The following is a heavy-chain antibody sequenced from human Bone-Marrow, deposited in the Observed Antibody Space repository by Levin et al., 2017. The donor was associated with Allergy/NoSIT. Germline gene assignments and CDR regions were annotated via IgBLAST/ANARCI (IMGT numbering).Heavy chain of an antibody. CDR3: AKVPWAQSGQFDY. D-gene: IGHD1-26*01. J-gene: IGHJ4*02. Sequence: QTGGSLRLSCAASGFTFSSYAISWVRQAPGKGLEWVSTISGSGSSTYYADSVKGRFTISRDNFQNTLYLQMNSLRAEDTAVYYCAKVPWAQSGQFDYWGQGTLVTVSS. V-gene: IGHV3-23*01. CDR2: ISGSGSST. CDR1: GFTFSSYA.